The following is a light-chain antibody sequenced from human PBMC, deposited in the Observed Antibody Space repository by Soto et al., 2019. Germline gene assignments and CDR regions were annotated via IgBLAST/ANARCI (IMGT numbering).Light chain of an antibody. CDR3: SSYTSSSTYV. J-gene: IGLJ1*01. Sequence: QSVLPQPASVSGSPGQSITISCTGTSSDVGAYNYVSWYQQHPGKAPKLMIYEVSNRPSGVSNRFSGSKSGNTASLTISGLQAEDEADYYCSSYTSSSTYVFGTGTKVTVL. CDR2: EVS. V-gene: IGLV2-14*01. CDR1: SSDVGAYNY.